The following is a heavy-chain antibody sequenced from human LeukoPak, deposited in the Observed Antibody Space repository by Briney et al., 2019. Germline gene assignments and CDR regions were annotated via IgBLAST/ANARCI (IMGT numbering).Heavy chain of an antibody. Sequence: GGSLRLSFAASGLTFSDYYMSWIRQAPGKGLEWVSYISSSSTYRRYGDSVKGRFTISRDNAKKSLYLQMNSLRVEDTAVYYCARDLGHDYGAFLVGYWGQGTLVTVSS. CDR3: ARDLGHDYGAFLVGY. D-gene: IGHD4-17*01. J-gene: IGHJ4*02. V-gene: IGHV3-11*05. CDR1: GLTFSDYY. CDR2: ISSSSTYR.